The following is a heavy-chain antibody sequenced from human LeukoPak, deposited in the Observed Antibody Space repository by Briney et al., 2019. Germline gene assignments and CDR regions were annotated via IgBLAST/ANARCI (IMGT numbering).Heavy chain of an antibody. V-gene: IGHV3-30*09. CDR3: ARDLGWEPT. J-gene: IGHJ4*02. Sequence: GRSLRLSCAASGFTFSSYAMHWVRQAPGKGLEWVAVISYDGSNKYYADSVKGRFAISRDNSKNTLYLQMNSLRAEDTAVYYCARDLGWEPTWGQGTLVTVSS. D-gene: IGHD1-26*01. CDR2: ISYDGSNK. CDR1: GFTFSSYA.